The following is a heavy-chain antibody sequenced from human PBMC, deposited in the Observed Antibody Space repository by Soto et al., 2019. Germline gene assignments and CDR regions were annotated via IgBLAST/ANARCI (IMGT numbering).Heavy chain of an antibody. CDR1: GYSFTSYW. CDR3: ASVVGDHRDYYYNGMDV. Sequence: GESLKISCKGSGYSFTSYWISWVRQMPGKGLEWMGRIDPSDSYTNYSPSFQGHVTISADKSISTAYLQWSSLKASDTAMYYCASVVGDHRDYYYNGMDVWGQGTTVTVSS. V-gene: IGHV5-10-1*01. D-gene: IGHD1-26*01. CDR2: IDPSDSYT. J-gene: IGHJ6*02.